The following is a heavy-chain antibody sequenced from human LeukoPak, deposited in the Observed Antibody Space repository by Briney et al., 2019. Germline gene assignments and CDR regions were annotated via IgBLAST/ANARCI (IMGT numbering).Heavy chain of an antibody. D-gene: IGHD2-2*01. CDR3: ARAVVIPAALDY. CDR2: ISSSGRTV. CDR1: GFTFSIDG. Sequence: GGSLRLSCVGSGFTFSIDGMNWVRQAPGKGLAWVSYISSSGRTVYYADSVKGRFTISRDNAKNSLYLQMNSLRAEDTAVYYCARAVVIPAALDYWGQGTLVTVSS. V-gene: IGHV3-48*04. J-gene: IGHJ4*02.